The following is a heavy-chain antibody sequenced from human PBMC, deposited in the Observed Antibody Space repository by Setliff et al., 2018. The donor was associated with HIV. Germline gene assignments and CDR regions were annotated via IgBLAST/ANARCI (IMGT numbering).Heavy chain of an antibody. Sequence: SETLSLTCAVSGYSISSGYYWGWIRQPPGKGLEWIGSIYHSGSTYYNPSLKRRVTISVDTSKNQFSLKLSSVTAADTAVYYCARITYYDILTGSSYYFDYWGQGTLVTVSS. CDR3: ARITYYDILTGSSYYFDY. CDR2: IYHSGST. D-gene: IGHD3-9*01. V-gene: IGHV4-38-2*01. J-gene: IGHJ4*02. CDR1: GYSISSGYY.